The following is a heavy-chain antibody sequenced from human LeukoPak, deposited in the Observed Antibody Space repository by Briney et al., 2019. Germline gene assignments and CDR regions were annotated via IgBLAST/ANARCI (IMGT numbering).Heavy chain of an antibody. CDR2: SSSSYI. CDR3: ARVQREYYYDSSGIMGN. D-gene: IGHD3-22*01. Sequence: SSSSYIYYADSVKGRFTISRDNAKNTLYLQMNSLRVEDTAVYYCARVQREYYYDSSGIMGNWGQGTLVTVSS. V-gene: IGHV3-21*01. J-gene: IGHJ4*02.